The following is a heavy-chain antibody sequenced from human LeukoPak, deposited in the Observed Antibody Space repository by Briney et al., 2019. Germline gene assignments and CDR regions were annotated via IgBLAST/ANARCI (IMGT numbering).Heavy chain of an antibody. CDR3: ARDTTTTNWYSSSWYWRLGFDY. D-gene: IGHD6-13*01. V-gene: IGHV3-21*01. CDR1: GFTFSSYS. CDR2: ISSSSSYI. Sequence: GGSLRLSCAASGFTFSSYSMNWVRQAPGKGLEWVSSISSSSSYIYYADSVKGRFTISRDNAKNSLYLQMNSLRAEDTAVYYCARDTTTTNWYSSSWYWRLGFDYWGQGTLVTVSS. J-gene: IGHJ4*02.